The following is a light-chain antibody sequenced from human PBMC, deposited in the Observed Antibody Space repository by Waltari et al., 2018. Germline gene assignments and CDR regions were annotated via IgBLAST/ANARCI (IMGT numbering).Light chain of an antibody. V-gene: IGLV1-47*01. CDR2: KDN. J-gene: IGLJ3*02. CDR1: SSNIGTNF. Sequence: QSVLTQPPSTSGTPGQRVTISCSGSSSNIGTNFVYWYQQLPGTAPKLLIFKDNQLPSGVPDRFSDSRSGTSASLAISGLRSEDEADYYCAAWDDSLSRLVFGGGTKLTVL. CDR3: AAWDDSLSRLV.